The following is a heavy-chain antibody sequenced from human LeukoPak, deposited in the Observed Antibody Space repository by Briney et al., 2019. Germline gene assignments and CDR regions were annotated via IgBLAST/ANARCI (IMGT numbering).Heavy chain of an antibody. CDR3: AKWSRGAGNHFDY. Sequence: GGSLRLSCAGSEVTFSSYAMTWVRQAPGKGLEWVSVTSTSGATTYYANSVRGRFTISRDNSKNTLYLRMSSLRAEDTAIYYCAKWSRGAGNHFDYWGQGTLVTVSS. CDR2: TSTSGATT. CDR1: EVTFSSYA. V-gene: IGHV3-23*01. D-gene: IGHD4-23*01. J-gene: IGHJ4*02.